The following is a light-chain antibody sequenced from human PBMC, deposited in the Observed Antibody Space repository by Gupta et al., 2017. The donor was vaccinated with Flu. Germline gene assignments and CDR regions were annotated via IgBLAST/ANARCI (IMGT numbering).Light chain of an antibody. CDR3: QSSDRSGAYV. V-gene: IGLV3-25*03. CDR1: ALSKQY. J-gene: IGLJ1*01. Sequence: SGDALSKQYVYWYQQKPVQAAVLVIYKDSERPSGIPERFSGSSSGTTVTLTISGVQAEDEADYHCQSSDRSGAYVFGTGTNLIVL. CDR2: KDS.